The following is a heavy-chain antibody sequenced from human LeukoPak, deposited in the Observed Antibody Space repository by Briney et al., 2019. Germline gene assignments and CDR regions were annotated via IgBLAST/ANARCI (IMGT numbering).Heavy chain of an antibody. CDR2: ITNNGGAM. V-gene: IGHV3-11*04. CDR3: ARALAHSRGYYLGFDY. Sequence: GGSLRLSCAASGFTFSDYYMSWIRQAPGKGLEWISYITNNGGAMFYADSLKGRLTIFRDNAKKSLYLQMNSLRPDDTALYYCARALAHSRGYYLGFDYWGQGTPVTVSS. J-gene: IGHJ4*02. CDR1: GFTFSDYY. D-gene: IGHD3-22*01.